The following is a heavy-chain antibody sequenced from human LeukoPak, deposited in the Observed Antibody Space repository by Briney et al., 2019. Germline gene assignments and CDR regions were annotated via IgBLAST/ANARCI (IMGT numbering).Heavy chain of an antibody. CDR1: GYTFTSYG. Sequence: GASVNVSCKASGYTFTSYGISWVRQAPGQGLEWMGWISAYNGNTNYAQKLQGRVTMTTDTSTSTAYMELRSLRSDDTAVYYCAVVAATYYFDYWGQGTLVTVSS. J-gene: IGHJ4*02. D-gene: IGHD2-15*01. CDR3: AVVAATYYFDY. V-gene: IGHV1-18*01. CDR2: ISAYNGNT.